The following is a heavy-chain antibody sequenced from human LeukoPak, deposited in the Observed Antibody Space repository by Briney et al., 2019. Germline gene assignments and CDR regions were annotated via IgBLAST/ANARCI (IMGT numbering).Heavy chain of an antibody. Sequence: PGRSLRLSCAASGFTFSDYYMSWVRQAPGKGLEWVGFIRSKAYGVTTEHAASVKGRFTISRDDSKSIAYLQKNSLKTEDTAVYYCSRADYYGSGSPISLDVWGKGTTVTVSS. CDR1: GFTFSDYY. J-gene: IGHJ6*04. CDR3: SRADYYGSGSPISLDV. CDR2: IRSKAYGVTT. V-gene: IGHV3-49*04. D-gene: IGHD3-10*01.